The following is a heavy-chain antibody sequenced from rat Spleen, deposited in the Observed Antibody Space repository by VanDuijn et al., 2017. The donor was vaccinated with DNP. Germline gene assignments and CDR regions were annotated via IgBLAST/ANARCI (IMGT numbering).Heavy chain of an antibody. Sequence: EVQLVESGGGLVQPGRSLKLSCAASGFIFSNYDMAWVRQAPTKGLEWVAYISPSGGSTYYRDSVKGRFTISRNNAKSTLYLQMDSLRSEATATFYCITHNNYDCWGQGVMVTVSS. CDR3: ITHNNYDC. J-gene: IGHJ2*01. CDR1: GFIFSNYD. CDR2: ISPSGGST. D-gene: IGHD1-10*01. V-gene: IGHV5-27*01.